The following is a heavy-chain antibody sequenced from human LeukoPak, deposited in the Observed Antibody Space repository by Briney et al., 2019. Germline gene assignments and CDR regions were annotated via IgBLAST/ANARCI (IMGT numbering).Heavy chain of an antibody. J-gene: IGHJ5*02. D-gene: IGHD2-2*02. CDR3: ARHFYPDIVVVPAAINWFDP. V-gene: IGHV4-34*01. Sequence: PSETLSLTCAVYGGSFSGYYWSWIRQPPGKGLEWIGEINHSGSTNYNPSLKSRVTISVDTSKNQFSLKLSSVTAADTAVYYCARHFYPDIVVVPAAINWFDPWGQGTLVTVSS. CDR1: GGSFSGYY. CDR2: INHSGST.